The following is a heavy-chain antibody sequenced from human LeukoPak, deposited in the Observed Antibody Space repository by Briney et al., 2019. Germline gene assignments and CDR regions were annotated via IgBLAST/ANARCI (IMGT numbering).Heavy chain of an antibody. D-gene: IGHD1-26*01. Sequence: VTLSCKASVYTFNDYNMHWVQQAPGKGIEWMGRIDPEDGQVIYGETFRGRVTISADTSEDTIHMELTSLTSDDTAMYFCARVTGLLQLDYWGQGTLVTVSS. CDR3: ARVTGLLQLDY. V-gene: IGHV1-69-2*01. CDR1: VYTFNDYN. CDR2: IDPEDGQV. J-gene: IGHJ4*02.